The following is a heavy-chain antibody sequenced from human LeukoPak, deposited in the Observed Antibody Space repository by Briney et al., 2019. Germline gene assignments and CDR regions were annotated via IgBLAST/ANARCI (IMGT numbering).Heavy chain of an antibody. J-gene: IGHJ5*02. Sequence: SETLSLTCTVSGGSISSYYWRWIRQPPGKGLEWIGYIYYSGSTNYNPSLKSRVTISVDTSKNQFSLKLSSVTAADTAVYYCARLVVVAATSTVAGDWFDPWGQGTLVTVSS. D-gene: IGHD2-15*01. CDR1: GGSISSYY. V-gene: IGHV4-59*08. CDR3: ARLVVVAATSTVAGDWFDP. CDR2: IYYSGST.